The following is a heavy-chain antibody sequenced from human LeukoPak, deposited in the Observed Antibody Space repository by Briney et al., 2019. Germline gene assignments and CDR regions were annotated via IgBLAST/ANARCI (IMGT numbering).Heavy chain of an antibody. CDR3: ARDGWAARAVDY. D-gene: IGHD6-6*01. CDR2: IIPILGIA. J-gene: IGHJ4*02. CDR1: GGTFSSYA. Sequence: ASVKVSCKASGGTFSSYAISWVRQAPGQGLEWMGRIIPILGIANYAQKFQGRVTITADKSTSTAYMELRSLRSDDTAVYYCARDGWAARAVDYWGQGTLVTVSS. V-gene: IGHV1-69*04.